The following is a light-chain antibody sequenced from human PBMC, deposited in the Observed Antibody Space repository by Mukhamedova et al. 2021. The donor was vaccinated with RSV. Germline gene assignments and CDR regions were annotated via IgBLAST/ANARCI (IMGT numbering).Light chain of an antibody. Sequence: RVTITCRASQSISSWLAWYQQKPGKAPKLLIYKASSLESGVPSRFSGSGSGTEFTLTISSLQPDDFATYYCQQYNSYSRTFGQGT. CDR1: QSISSW. CDR3: QQYNSYSRT. V-gene: IGKV1-5*03. J-gene: IGKJ1*01. CDR2: KAS.